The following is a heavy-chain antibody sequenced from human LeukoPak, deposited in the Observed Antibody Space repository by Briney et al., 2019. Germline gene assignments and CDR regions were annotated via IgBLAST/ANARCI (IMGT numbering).Heavy chain of an antibody. D-gene: IGHD3-10*01. J-gene: IGHJ4*02. Sequence: GGSLRLSCAASGFTFSSYAMQWVRQAPGKGLEYVSAISSNGGSTYYANSVKGRFTISRDNSKNTLYLQMGSLRAEDMAVYYCARAAGRDMVRGVIIPYFDYWGQGTLVTVSS. CDR2: ISSNGGST. CDR3: ARAAGRDMVRGVIIPYFDY. CDR1: GFTFSSYA. V-gene: IGHV3-64*01.